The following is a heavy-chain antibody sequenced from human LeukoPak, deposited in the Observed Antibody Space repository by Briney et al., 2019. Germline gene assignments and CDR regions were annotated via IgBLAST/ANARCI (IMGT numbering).Heavy chain of an antibody. D-gene: IGHD2-2*01. V-gene: IGHV4-34*01. Sequence: SETLSLTCAVYGGSFSGYYWSWIRQPPGKGLEWIGEINHSGSTNYNPSLKSRVTISVDTSKNQFSLKLSSVTAADTAVYYCARDIVVVPLGAFDIWGQGTMVTVSS. CDR1: GGSFSGYY. CDR2: INHSGST. J-gene: IGHJ3*02. CDR3: ARDIVVVPLGAFDI.